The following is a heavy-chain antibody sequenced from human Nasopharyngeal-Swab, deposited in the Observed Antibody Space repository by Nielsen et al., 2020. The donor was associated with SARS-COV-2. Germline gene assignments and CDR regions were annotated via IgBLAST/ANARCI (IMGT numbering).Heavy chain of an antibody. CDR3: ASPSSPGGY. J-gene: IGHJ4*02. V-gene: IGHV3-48*02. Sequence: VRQAPGKGLEWVSYISSSSSTIYCADSVKGRFTISRDNAKNSLYLQMNSLRDEDTAVYYCASPSSPGGYWGQGTLVTVSS. CDR2: ISSSSSTI. D-gene: IGHD6-6*01.